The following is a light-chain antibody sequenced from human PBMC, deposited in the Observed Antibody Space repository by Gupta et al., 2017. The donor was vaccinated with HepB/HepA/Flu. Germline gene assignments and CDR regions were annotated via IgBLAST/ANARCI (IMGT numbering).Light chain of an antibody. CDR3: QSYDSSLRGHV. CDR2: GSY. CDR1: SSNIGAGYD. Sequence: QSVLTQPPSVSGAPGQRVTFSCPGTSSNIGAGYDVHWYQQFPGTAPKLLIYGSYNRPSGVPDRFSGSKSGTSASLAITELQAEDEADYYCQSYDSSLRGHVFGTGTKVTVL. V-gene: IGLV1-40*01. J-gene: IGLJ1*01.